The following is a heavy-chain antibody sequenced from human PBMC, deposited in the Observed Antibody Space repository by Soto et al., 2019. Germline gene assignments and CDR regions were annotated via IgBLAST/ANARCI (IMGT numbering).Heavy chain of an antibody. J-gene: IGHJ5*02. CDR1: VGSISSSNW. CDR3: APMTPRIGFDP. D-gene: IGHD2-15*01. CDR2: IYHSGST. Sequence: LSLTCAVSVGSISSSNWWSWVRQSPGKGLEWIGEIYHSGSTNYNPSLKSRVTISVDKSKNQFSLKLSSVTAADTAVYYCAPMTPRIGFDPWGQGTLVTVSS. V-gene: IGHV4-4*02.